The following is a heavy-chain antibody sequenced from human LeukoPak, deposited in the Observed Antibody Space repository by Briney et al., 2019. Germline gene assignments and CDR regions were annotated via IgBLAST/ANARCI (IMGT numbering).Heavy chain of an antibody. CDR2: ISYDGSNK. Sequence: PGGSLRLSCAASGFTFSSYAMHWVRQAPGKGLEWVAVISYDGSNKYYADSMKGRFTISRDNSKNTLYLQMNSLRAEDTAVYYCARQSGFQLARFDYWGQGTLVTVSS. CDR1: GFTFSSYA. V-gene: IGHV3-30-3*01. J-gene: IGHJ4*02. CDR3: ARQSGFQLARFDY. D-gene: IGHD6-6*01.